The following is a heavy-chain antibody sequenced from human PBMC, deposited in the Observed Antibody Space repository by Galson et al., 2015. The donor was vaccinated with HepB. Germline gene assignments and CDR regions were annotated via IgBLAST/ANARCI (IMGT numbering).Heavy chain of an antibody. CDR2: NSASGGST. Sequence: SLRLSCAASGFTFSSYAMSWVRQAPGKGLEWVSANSASGGSTYYADSVKGRFTISRDNSKSSLYLQMNSLRAEDTAVYYCAKHWSDRPRGSFDSWGQGTLVTVSS. CDR3: AKHWSDRPRGSFDS. D-gene: IGHD3-16*01. V-gene: IGHV3-23*01. CDR1: GFTFSSYA. J-gene: IGHJ4*02.